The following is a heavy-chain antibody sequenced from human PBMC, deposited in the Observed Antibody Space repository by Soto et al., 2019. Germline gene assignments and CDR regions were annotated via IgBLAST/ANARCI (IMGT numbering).Heavy chain of an antibody. J-gene: IGHJ6*02. CDR3: ARSPGGDYYYYGMDV. V-gene: IGHV4-30-2*01. Sequence: PSETLSLTCAVSDGSITSGGYSWSWIRQPPGKGLEFIGYIYYGGTTYYNPSLKSRVTISLDGSKNQFSLKLRSMTAADTAVYYCARSPGGDYYYYGMDVWGQGTTVT. CDR1: DGSITSGGYS. D-gene: IGHD4-17*01. CDR2: IYYGGTT.